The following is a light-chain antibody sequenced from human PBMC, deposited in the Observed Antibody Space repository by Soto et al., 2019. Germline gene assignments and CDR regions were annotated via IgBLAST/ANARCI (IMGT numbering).Light chain of an antibody. CDR2: EGT. J-gene: IGLJ3*02. CDR1: STDVGSYNL. Sequence: QSVLTQPASVSGSPGQSITISCIGTSTDVGSYNLFSWYQQHPGKAPKLIIYEGTKRPAGVSNRFSGSKSGNTASLTVSGLQAEDEADYFCCSYAYTFSVFGGGTQVSVL. CDR3: CSYAYTFSV. V-gene: IGLV2-23*01.